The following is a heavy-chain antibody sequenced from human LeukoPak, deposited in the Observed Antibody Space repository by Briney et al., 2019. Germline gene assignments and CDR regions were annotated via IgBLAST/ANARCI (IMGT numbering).Heavy chain of an antibody. D-gene: IGHD4-17*01. CDR3: ARFSKPGYGDYLYYFDY. Sequence: QPGRSLRLSCAASGFTFSSYAMHWVRQAPGKGLEWVAVISYDGSNKYYADSVKGRFTISRDNSKNTLYLQMNSLRAGDTAVYYCARFSKPGYGDYLYYFDYWGQGTLVTVSS. J-gene: IGHJ4*02. V-gene: IGHV3-30*04. CDR1: GFTFSSYA. CDR2: ISYDGSNK.